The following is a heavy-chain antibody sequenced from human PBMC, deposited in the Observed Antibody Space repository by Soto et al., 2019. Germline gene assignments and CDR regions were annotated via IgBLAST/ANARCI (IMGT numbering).Heavy chain of an antibody. V-gene: IGHV5-51*01. CDR2: IYPGDSDT. J-gene: IGHJ6*02. CDR1: GYSFTSYW. D-gene: IGHD3-10*01. Sequence: GESLKIYCKGSGYSFTSYWIGWVRQMPGKGLEWMGIIYPGDSDTRYSPSFQGQVTISADKSISTAYLQWSSLKASDTAMYYCARSRCYCKRFYALPFIYYGLDRWGQGTTVTVS. CDR3: ARSRCYCKRFYALPFIYYGLDR.